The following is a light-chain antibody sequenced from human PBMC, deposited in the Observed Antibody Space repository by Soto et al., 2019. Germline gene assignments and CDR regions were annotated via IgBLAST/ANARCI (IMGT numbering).Light chain of an antibody. V-gene: IGKV1-5*03. CDR2: KAS. CDR1: QSVSTR. Sequence: DIQMTQSPSSLSASVGDRVTIICRASQSVSTRLAWYQQKPGKAPKLLIYKASSLESGVPSRFSGSGSGTEFPLTISMLQPVDFAPYYCQQYNSYPITCGKGTRLEIK. J-gene: IGKJ5*01. CDR3: QQYNSYPIT.